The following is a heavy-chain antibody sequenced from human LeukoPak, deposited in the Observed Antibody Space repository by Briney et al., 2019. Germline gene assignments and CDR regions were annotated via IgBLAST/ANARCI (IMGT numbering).Heavy chain of an antibody. Sequence: SETLSLTCAVYGESFGVYYWSWIRQPPGKGLEWIGEINPSGSTNYNPSLKTRVTISVDTSKNQFSLKLTSVTAADTAVYYCAGAVYSSGWYGVVWFDPWGQGTLVTVSS. CDR3: AGAVYSSGWYGVVWFDP. CDR2: INPSGST. V-gene: IGHV4-34*01. CDR1: GESFGVYY. D-gene: IGHD6-19*01. J-gene: IGHJ5*02.